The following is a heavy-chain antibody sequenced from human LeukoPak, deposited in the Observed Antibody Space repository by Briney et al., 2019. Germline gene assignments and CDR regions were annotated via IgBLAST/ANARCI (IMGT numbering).Heavy chain of an antibody. Sequence: GGSLRLSCAASGFTFRNYCMSWVRQAPGKGLEWVANIRQGGTEKNYVDSVKGRLTVSRDNAKSSLYVQMNSLRAADTAVYYCARDGGSGPYRFYYYYHMDVWGKGTTVTVSS. CDR1: GFTFRNYC. V-gene: IGHV3-7*01. D-gene: IGHD3-10*01. J-gene: IGHJ6*03. CDR2: IRQGGTEK. CDR3: ARDGGSGPYRFYYYYHMDV.